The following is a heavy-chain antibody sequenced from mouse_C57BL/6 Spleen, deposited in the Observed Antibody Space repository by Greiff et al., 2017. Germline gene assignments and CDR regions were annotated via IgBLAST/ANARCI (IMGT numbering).Heavy chain of an antibody. CDR3: ARSLTGDY. CDR2: INPNNGGT. V-gene: IGHV1-26*01. D-gene: IGHD4-1*01. J-gene: IGHJ2*01. CDR1: GYTFTDYY. Sequence: SGPELVKPGASVKISCKASGYTFTDYYMNWVKQSHGKSLEWIGDINPNNGGTSYNQKFKGKATLTVDKSSSTAYMELRSLTSEDSAVYYCARSLTGDYWGQGTTLTVSS.